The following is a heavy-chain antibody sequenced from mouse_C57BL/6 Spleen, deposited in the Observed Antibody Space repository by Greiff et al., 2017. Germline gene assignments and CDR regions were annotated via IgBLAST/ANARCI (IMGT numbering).Heavy chain of an antibody. CDR2: IWRGGST. CDR3: ARNSPITTVYFDY. Sequence: QVQLQQSGPGLVQPSQSLSITCTVSGFSLTSYGVHWVRQSPGKGLEWLGVIWRGGSTDYNAAFISRLSISKDNSKSQVFFKMNSLQADDTAIYYCARNSPITTVYFDYWGQGTTLTVSS. D-gene: IGHD1-1*01. CDR1: GFSLTSYG. V-gene: IGHV2-2*01. J-gene: IGHJ2*01.